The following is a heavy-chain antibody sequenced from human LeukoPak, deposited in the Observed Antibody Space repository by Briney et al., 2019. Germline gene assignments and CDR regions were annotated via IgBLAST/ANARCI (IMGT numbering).Heavy chain of an antibody. CDR1: GYTFTSYG. CDR3: ARDMRGTSYYYGMDV. CDR2: ISAYNGNT. D-gene: IGHD1-1*01. J-gene: IGHJ6*02. Sequence: ASVKVSCKASGYTFTSYGISWVRQAPGQGLEWMGWISAYNGNTNYAQKLQGRVTMTTDTSTSTAYMELRRLRSDDTAVYYCARDMRGTSYYYGMDVWGRGTTVTVSS. V-gene: IGHV1-18*01.